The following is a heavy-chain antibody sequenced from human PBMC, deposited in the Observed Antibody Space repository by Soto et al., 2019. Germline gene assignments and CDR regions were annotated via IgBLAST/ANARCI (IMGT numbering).Heavy chain of an antibody. CDR1: GGSGGSFSGYY. J-gene: IGHJ6*02. D-gene: IGHD3-22*01. CDR3: ARHNYDSSGYYQYYYGMDV. V-gene: IGHV4-34*01. CDR2: INHSGST. Sequence: QVQLQQWGAGLLKPSETLSLTCAVYGGSGGSFSGYYWSWIRQPPGKGLEWIGEINHSGSTNYNPSLKRRVTISVDTSKRQFSLKLSSVTAADTAVYYCARHNYDSSGYYQYYYGMDVWGQGTTVTVSS.